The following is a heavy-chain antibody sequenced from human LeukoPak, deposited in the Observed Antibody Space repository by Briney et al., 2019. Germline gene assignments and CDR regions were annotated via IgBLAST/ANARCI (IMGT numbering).Heavy chain of an antibody. J-gene: IGHJ4*02. CDR2: INHSGST. Sequence: SETLSLTCAVYGGSFSGYYWSWIRQPPGKGLEWIGEINHSGSTNYNPSLKSRVTISVDTSKNQFSLKLRSVTAADTAVYYCARSSTKTYYYDSSGYYNWGQGTLVTVSS. CDR3: ARSSTKTYYYDSSGYYN. CDR1: GGSFSGYY. D-gene: IGHD3-22*01. V-gene: IGHV4-34*01.